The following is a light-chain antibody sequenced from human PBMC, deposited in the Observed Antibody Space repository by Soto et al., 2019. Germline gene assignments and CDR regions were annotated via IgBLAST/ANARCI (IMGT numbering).Light chain of an antibody. V-gene: IGLV2-14*01. CDR2: DVS. J-gene: IGLJ1*01. CDR1: SSDVGNYNY. CDR3: SSYTTSNTLYV. Sequence: QSVLTQPASVSGSPGQSITISCTGTSSDVGNYNYVSWYQQHPGKAPKLIIYDVSNRPSGVSNRFSGSKSGNTASLTISGLQAEDEADYYCSSYTTSNTLYVFGTGTKV.